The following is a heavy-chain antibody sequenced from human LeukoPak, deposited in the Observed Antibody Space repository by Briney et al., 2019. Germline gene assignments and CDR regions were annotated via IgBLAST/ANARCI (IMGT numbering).Heavy chain of an antibody. CDR1: GGSISGWY. D-gene: IGHD3-10*01. V-gene: IGHV4-59*01. Sequence: PSETLSLTCAVSGGSISGWYWSWIRQPPGKGLEWIGYIYNSGSTSYNPSLKSRVTISVDTSKNQFSLKLTSVTAADTAVYYCARDRELGYWGQGTLVTVSS. CDR3: ARDRELGY. CDR2: IYNSGST. J-gene: IGHJ4*02.